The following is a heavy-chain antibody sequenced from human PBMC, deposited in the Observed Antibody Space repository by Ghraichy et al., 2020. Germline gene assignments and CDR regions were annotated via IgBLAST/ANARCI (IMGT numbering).Heavy chain of an antibody. CDR1: GFTVRGNY. J-gene: IGHJ6*02. CDR2: IYSGGGT. V-gene: IGHV3-66*01. CDR3: ARNFGYGDRYYYYYGIDV. D-gene: IGHD4-17*01. Sequence: GGSLRLSCSASGFTVRGNYMSWVRRTPEKRLEWVAVIYSGGGTDYADAVKGRFTVSRDPSKNTLSLQMNSLRAEDTATYYCARNFGYGDRYYYYYGIDVWGQGTTVTVSS.